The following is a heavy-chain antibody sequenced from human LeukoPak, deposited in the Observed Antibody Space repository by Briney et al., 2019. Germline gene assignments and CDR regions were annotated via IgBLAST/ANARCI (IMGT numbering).Heavy chain of an antibody. CDR3: ARGVSDLDY. J-gene: IGHJ4*02. CDR1: GGSISSYY. Sequence: SETLSLTCTVSGGSISSYYWSWIRQPPGKGPEWIGYIYYSGSTNYNPSLKSRVTISVDTSKNQFSLKLSSVTAADTAVYYCARGVSDLDYWGQGTLVTVSS. V-gene: IGHV4-59*01. CDR2: IYYSGST.